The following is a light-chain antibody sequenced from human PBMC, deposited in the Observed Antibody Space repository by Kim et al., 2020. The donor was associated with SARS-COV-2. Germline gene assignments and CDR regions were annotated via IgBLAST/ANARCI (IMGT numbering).Light chain of an antibody. CDR1: QSVSSN. CDR2: GAS. CDR3: QQYNNWPPYT. V-gene: IGKV3D-15*03. J-gene: IGKJ2*01. Sequence: EIVMTQSPATLSVSPGERATLSCRASQSVSSNLAWYQQKPGQAPRLLIYGASMRATGIPARFSGSGSGTEFTLTISILQSEDFAVYYCQQYNNWPPYTFGQGTKLEI.